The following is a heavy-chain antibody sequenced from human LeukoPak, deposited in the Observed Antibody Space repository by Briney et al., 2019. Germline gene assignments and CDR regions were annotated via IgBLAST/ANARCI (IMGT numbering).Heavy chain of an antibody. CDR2: MYYSGSI. D-gene: IGHD6-19*01. CDR3: ARDGSGWYHPIDY. Sequence: SETLTLTCTVSGGSISSTNYYWGWIRQPPGKGLEWIASMYYSGSIYYNPSLKSRVTISVDTSKNQFSLKLNSVTAADTAVYYCARDGSGWYHPIDYWGQGTLVTVSS. V-gene: IGHV4-39*07. J-gene: IGHJ4*02. CDR1: GGSISSTNYY.